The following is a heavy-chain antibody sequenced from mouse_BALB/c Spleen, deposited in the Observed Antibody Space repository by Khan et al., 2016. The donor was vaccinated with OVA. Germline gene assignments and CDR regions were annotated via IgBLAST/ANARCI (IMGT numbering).Heavy chain of an antibody. CDR2: INPTSGHT. CDR3: TRDRIDY. CDR1: GYTFTTYW. J-gene: IGHJ2*01. V-gene: IGHV1-7*01. Sequence: QVQLQQSGAELAKPGASVKMSCKTSGYTFTTYWMHWVKQRPGQGLEWIGYINPTSGHTDYNEKFKDKATLSADKSSSTAYMQLSSLTSEDSAVYDCTRDRIDYWGQGTTLTVSS.